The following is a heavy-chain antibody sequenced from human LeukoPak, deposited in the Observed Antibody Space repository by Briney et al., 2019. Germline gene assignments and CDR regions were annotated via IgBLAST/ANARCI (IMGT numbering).Heavy chain of an antibody. CDR3: ANVPDGSPFDY. J-gene: IGHJ4*02. Sequence: GGSLRLSCAASGFTFSSYAMHWVRQAPGKGLEWVAVISYDGSNKYYADSVKGRFTISRDNSKNTLYLQMNSLRAEDTAVYYCANVPDGSPFDYWGQGTLVTVSS. CDR1: GFTFSSYA. CDR2: ISYDGSNK. D-gene: IGHD3-10*01. V-gene: IGHV3-30-3*01.